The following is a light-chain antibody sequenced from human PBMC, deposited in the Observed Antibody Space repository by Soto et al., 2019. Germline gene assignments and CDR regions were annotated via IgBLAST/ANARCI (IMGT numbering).Light chain of an antibody. J-gene: IGLJ1*01. CDR1: NIGSKS. Sequence: ELTQPPSVSVAPGQTATITCGGNNIGSKSVHWYQQKPGQAPLLVVYDDSDRPSGIPERFSGSISGNTATLTIRGTQAMDEADYYCQAWDSSIPYVFGSGTKVTVL. CDR2: DDS. CDR3: QAWDSSIPYV. V-gene: IGLV3-21*02.